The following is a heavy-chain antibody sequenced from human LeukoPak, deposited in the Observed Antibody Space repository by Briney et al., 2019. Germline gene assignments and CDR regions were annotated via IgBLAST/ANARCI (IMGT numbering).Heavy chain of an antibody. Sequence: TGGSLRLSCAASGFTFSSYAMHWVRQAPGKGLEWVAVISYDGSNKYYADSVKGRFTISRDSSKNTLYLQMNSLRAEDTAVCYCARDMGYCRSTSCYALDYWGQGTLVTVSS. D-gene: IGHD2-2*01. CDR1: GFTFSSYA. J-gene: IGHJ4*02. CDR2: ISYDGSNK. V-gene: IGHV3-30*04. CDR3: ARDMGYCRSTSCYALDY.